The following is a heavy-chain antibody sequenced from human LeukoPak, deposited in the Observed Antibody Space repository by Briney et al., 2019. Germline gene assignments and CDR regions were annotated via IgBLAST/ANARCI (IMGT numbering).Heavy chain of an antibody. V-gene: IGHV1-46*01. J-gene: IGHJ3*02. CDR3: ARVGVGRLLRAFDI. D-gene: IGHD1-26*01. Sequence: GASVEVSCKASGYTFTSYYMHWVRQAPGQGLEWVGIINPSGGSTSYAQKFQGRVTMTRDTSTSKLYIELSSLRSEDTAVYYCARVGVGRLLRAFDIWGQGTTVTVSS. CDR1: GYTFTSYY. CDR2: INPSGGST.